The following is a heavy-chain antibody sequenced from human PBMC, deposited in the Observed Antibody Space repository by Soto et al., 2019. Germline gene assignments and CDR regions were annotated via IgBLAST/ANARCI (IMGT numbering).Heavy chain of an antibody. D-gene: IGHD3-10*01. V-gene: IGHV4-31*03. J-gene: IGHJ4*02. CDR2: IYYSETT. CDR1: EDYSSSGGHY. Sequence: SETLSLTCTVAEDYSSSGGHYWSWIRQLPGRGLEWIGYIYYSETTYYNPSLKSRVTISVDKSKNQFSLRLSSVTAADTAVYHCARDVRGYYGSGRPFDYWGQGTLVTVSS. CDR3: ARDVRGYYGSGRPFDY.